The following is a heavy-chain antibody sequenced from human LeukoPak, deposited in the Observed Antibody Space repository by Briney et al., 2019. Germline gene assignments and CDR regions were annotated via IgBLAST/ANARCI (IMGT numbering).Heavy chain of an antibody. CDR3: ARGIGSPYYDFWSGYHSGARYYYMDV. CDR1: GYTFTSYD. D-gene: IGHD3-3*01. Sequence: ASVKVSCKASGYTFTSYDINWVRQATGQGLEWMGWMNPNSGNTGYAQKFQGRVTITRNTSISTAYMELSSLRSEDTAVYYCARGIGSPYYDFWSGYHSGARYYYMDVWGKGTTVTVSS. V-gene: IGHV1-8*03. CDR2: MNPNSGNT. J-gene: IGHJ6*03.